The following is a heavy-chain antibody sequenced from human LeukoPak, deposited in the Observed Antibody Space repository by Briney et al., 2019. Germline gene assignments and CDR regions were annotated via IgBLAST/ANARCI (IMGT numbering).Heavy chain of an antibody. J-gene: IGHJ6*02. V-gene: IGHV1-18*01. CDR3: ARALPVVRPSTYYYHYTLDV. CDR2: ITPHSADT. D-gene: IGHD2-21*01. Sequence: AASVKVSCKASGYRLIGYAISWVRQAPGQGLEWMGWITPHSADTKYAQEFQGRVTMTTDTSTYTAFMELRNLRSDDTAVYYCARALPVVRPSTYYYHYTLDVWGQGTTVTVSS. CDR1: GYRLIGYA.